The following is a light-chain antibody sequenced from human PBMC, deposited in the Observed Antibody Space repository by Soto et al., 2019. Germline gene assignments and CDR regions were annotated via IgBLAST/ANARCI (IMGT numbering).Light chain of an antibody. V-gene: IGKV3-11*01. CDR3: QQANSFPLT. CDR2: DAS. Sequence: EIVLTQSPPTLSWSPGERSTLSCMASQSISTFLAWYQQKPGQVPRLLIYDASNRATGIPARFSGSGSGTDFTLTISSLQPEDFATYYCQQANSFPLTFGGGTKVDIK. J-gene: IGKJ4*01. CDR1: QSISTF.